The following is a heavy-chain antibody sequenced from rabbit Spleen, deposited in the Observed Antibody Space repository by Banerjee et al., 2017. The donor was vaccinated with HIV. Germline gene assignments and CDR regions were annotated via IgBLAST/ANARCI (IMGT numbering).Heavy chain of an antibody. Sequence: QEQLEESGGDLVKPEGSLTLTCTASGFSFSSSYYMCWVRQAPGKRPEWIACIYGGSSDYTYSATWAKGRFTISKTSSTTVTLQMTSLTAADTATYFCARDAGTSFSTYGMDLWGQGTLVTVS. J-gene: IGHJ6*01. CDR2: IYGGSSDYT. CDR1: GFSFSSSYY. D-gene: IGHD8-1*01. V-gene: IGHV1S45*01. CDR3: ARDAGTSFSTYGMDL.